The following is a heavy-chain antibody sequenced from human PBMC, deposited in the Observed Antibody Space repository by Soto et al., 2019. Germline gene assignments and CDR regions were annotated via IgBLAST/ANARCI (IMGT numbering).Heavy chain of an antibody. CDR1: GASISGFY. J-gene: IGHJ4*02. V-gene: IGHV4-34*01. D-gene: IGHD3-3*01. CDR3: ARNGITIFGVVIIMRSGFDY. Sequence: SETLSRTCTVSGASISGFYGSWIRHPPGKGLDWIGEINHSGSTNYNPSLKSRVTISVDTSKNQFSLKLSSVTAADTAVYYCARNGITIFGVVIIMRSGFDYWGQGTLVTVSS. CDR2: INHSGST.